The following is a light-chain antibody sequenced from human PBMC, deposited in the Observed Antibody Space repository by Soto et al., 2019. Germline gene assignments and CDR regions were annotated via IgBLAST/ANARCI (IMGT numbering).Light chain of an antibody. V-gene: IGKV1-39*01. Sequence: DIQMTQSPSSLSSSVGARVTMTCRASQNIRSYLSWYQQKPGKAPQLLIHAASRLQSGVPSRFSVSGSGTDFTLTISGLQPDDFATYYCQDTYSTPWTFGHGTKVEIK. CDR2: AAS. CDR3: QDTYSTPWT. CDR1: QNIRSY. J-gene: IGKJ1*01.